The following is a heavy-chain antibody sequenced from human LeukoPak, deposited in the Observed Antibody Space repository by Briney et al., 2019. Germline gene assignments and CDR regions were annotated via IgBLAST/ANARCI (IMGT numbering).Heavy chain of an antibody. CDR2: INWNGGST. Sequence: GGSLRLSCAASGFTFDIYGMSWVRQAPGKGLEWVSVINWNGGSTGYADSVKSRFTISRDNAKNSLYLQMNSLRAEDTALYYWARDQLRHDYWGQGTLVTVSS. CDR1: GFTFDIYG. D-gene: IGHD2-2*01. V-gene: IGHV3-20*04. CDR3: ARDQLRHDY. J-gene: IGHJ4*02.